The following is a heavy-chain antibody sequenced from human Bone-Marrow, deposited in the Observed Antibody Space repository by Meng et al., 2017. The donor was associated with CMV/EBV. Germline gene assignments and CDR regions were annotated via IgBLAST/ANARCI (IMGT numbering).Heavy chain of an antibody. V-gene: IGHV1-18*01. J-gene: IGHJ5*02. CDR3: ARTGQWGLLCGRAFDP. D-gene: IGHD1-26*01. Sequence: SVTVSCQASGYTFTCYVISWVRQAPGQGLEWMGWINAYNGNTNYAQKLQGRVTMTTHTSTSKAYMELRSLRSEDTAVYYCARTGQWGLLCGRAFDPWGQGTLVTVAS. CDR2: INAYNGNT. CDR1: GYTFTCYV.